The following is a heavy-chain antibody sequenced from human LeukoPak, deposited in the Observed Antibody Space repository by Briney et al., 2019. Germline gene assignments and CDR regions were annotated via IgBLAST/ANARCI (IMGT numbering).Heavy chain of an antibody. J-gene: IGHJ4*02. D-gene: IGHD1-26*01. CDR2: IKQDGSTK. V-gene: IGHV3-7*01. Sequence: GGSLRLSCAASGFTFSNSWMACVRQAPGKGREWVANIKQDGSTKHYADSLKDRFTISRDNPKNLLYVQMNSLRADDTAVYYCARDTDGSLDYWGQGILVTVAS. CDR1: GFTFSNSW. CDR3: ARDTDGSLDY.